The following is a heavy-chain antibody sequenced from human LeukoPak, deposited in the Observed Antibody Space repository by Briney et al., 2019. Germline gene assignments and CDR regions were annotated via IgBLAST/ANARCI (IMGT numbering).Heavy chain of an antibody. CDR1: GFSFDDYT. CDR3: GKDRLDGHNPIDY. D-gene: IGHD5-24*01. V-gene: IGHV3-43*01. CDR2: ISGDSDAT. J-gene: IGHJ4*02. Sequence: PGGSLRLSCTASGFSFDDYTMHWVRLVPGKGLEWVSLISGDSDATYYAGSVKGRFTISRDNGKNSLYLQMNSLTKEDSALYFCGKDRLDGHNPIDYWGQGALVTVSP.